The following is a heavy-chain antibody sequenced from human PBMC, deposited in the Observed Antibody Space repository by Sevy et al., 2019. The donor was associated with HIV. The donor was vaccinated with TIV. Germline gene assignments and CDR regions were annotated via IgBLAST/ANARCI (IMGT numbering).Heavy chain of an antibody. Sequence: GGSLRLSCAASGFTFSSYAMTWVRQAPGKVLEWVSSIGSGGGGTTYADSVKGRFTISRDNSKNTLSLQMDSLRAEDTAIYYCAKYGRIAVGGRDFDYWGQGTQVTVSS. CDR1: GFTFSSYA. CDR2: IGSGGGGT. J-gene: IGHJ4*02. D-gene: IGHD6-19*01. V-gene: IGHV3-23*01. CDR3: AKYGRIAVGGRDFDY.